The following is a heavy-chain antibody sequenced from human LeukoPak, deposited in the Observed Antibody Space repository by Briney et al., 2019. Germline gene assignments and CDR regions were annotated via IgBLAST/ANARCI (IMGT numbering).Heavy chain of an antibody. CDR2: IYTSGST. J-gene: IGHJ6*03. CDR1: GRYISSGRFY. D-gene: IGHD3-10*01. Sequence: SQTLSLTCTLSGRYISSGRFYWIWLRHPAGRGWEWFARIYTSGSTNSNPTLKSRVTISLDTSKNKFSLKLSTVTAADTAVYYCARAQDYYGAGNYYYYYYMDVWGKGTTVTVSS. V-gene: IGHV4-61*02. CDR3: ARAQDYYGAGNYYYYYYMDV.